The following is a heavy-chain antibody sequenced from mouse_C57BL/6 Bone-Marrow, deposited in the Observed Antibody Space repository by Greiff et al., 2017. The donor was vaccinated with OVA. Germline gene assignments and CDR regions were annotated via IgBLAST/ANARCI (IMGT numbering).Heavy chain of an antibody. D-gene: IGHD1-1*01. J-gene: IGHJ2*01. Sequence: QVQLQQSGAELVKPGASVKLSCKASGYTFTSYWMHWVKQRPGQGLEWIGYINPSSGYTKYNQKFKDKATLTADKSSSTAYMQLSSLTYEDSAVYYCSGRNRFDYWGQGTTLTVSS. V-gene: IGHV1-7*01. CDR1: GYTFTSYW. CDR3: SGRNRFDY. CDR2: INPSSGYT.